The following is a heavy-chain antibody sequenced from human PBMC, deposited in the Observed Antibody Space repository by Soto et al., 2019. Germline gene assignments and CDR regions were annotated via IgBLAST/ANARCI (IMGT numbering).Heavy chain of an antibody. J-gene: IGHJ4*02. CDR1: GFTFGSYW. CDR2: IKPDGSAT. D-gene: IGHD2-21*02. CDR3: ARAGYCGPGCYYYFDH. Sequence: EVQLVESGGGLVQPGGSLRLSCAVSGFTFGSYWMNWVRLIPGKGLVWVAYIKPDGSATYYVDSVKGRFTISRDNAKNSLYLQMNSLRVEDTSVYYCARAGYCGPGCYYYFDHWGQGTLVTVSS. V-gene: IGHV3-7*01.